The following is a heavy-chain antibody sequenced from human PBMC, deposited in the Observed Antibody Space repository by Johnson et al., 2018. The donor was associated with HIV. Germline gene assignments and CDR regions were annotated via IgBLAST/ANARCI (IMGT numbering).Heavy chain of an antibody. CDR2: ISHDGSDK. Sequence: QVQLVESGGGVVQPGGSLRLSCAASGFTFSSYGMHWVRQAPGKGLEWVAVISHDGSDKNYTDSVKGRFTVSRDSSKTTLYLQMNSLRAEDTAVYYCARVVLVVEPTAREDALDSWGQGTRVTGSS. V-gene: IGHV3-30*03. D-gene: IGHD2-2*01. J-gene: IGHJ3*02. CDR3: ARVVLVVEPTAREDALDS. CDR1: GFTFSSYG.